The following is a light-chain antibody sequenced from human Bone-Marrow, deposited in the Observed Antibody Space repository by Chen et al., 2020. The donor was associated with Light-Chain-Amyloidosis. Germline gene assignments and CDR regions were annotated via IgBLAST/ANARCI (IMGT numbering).Light chain of an antibody. CDR1: SGSIATNY. CDR2: EDD. Sequence: NFMLTQTHSVSESPGKTVIISCTRSSGSIATNYVQWYQQRPGSSPTTVFYEDDQRPSGVPDRFSGSIDRSSNSASLTISGLKTEDEADYYCQSYQGSSQGVFGGGTKLTVL. CDR3: QSYQGSSQGV. V-gene: IGLV6-57*01. J-gene: IGLJ3*02.